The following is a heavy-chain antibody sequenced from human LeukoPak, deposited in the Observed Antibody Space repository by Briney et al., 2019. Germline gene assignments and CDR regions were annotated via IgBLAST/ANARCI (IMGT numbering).Heavy chain of an antibody. CDR2: IYYSGST. D-gene: IGHD5/OR15-5a*01. Sequence: SETLSLTRTVSGGSISSSSYYWGWIRQPPGKGLEWIGSIYYSGSTYYNASLKSRVTISVDTSKNQFSLKLSSVTAADTAVYYCARLGSTLVYYYYMDVWGKGTTVTVSS. J-gene: IGHJ6*03. CDR3: ARLGSTLVYYYYMDV. V-gene: IGHV4-39*01. CDR1: GGSISSSSYY.